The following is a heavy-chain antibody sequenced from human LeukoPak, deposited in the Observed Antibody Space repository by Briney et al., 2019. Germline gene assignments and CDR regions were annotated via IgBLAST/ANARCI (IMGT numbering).Heavy chain of an antibody. V-gene: IGHV4-39*07. CDR1: GGSISSSSYY. D-gene: IGHD6-6*01. CDR2: IYYSGST. Sequence: SETLSLTCTVSGGSISSSSYYWGWIRQPPGKGLEWIGSIYYSGSTYYDPSLKSRVTISVDTSKNQFSLKLSSVTAADTAVYYCARGGSSAGYYYMDVWGKGTTVTISS. CDR3: ARGGSSAGYYYMDV. J-gene: IGHJ6*03.